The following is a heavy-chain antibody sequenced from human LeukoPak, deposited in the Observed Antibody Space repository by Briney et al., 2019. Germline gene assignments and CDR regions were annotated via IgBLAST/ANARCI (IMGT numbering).Heavy chain of an antibody. CDR3: ARARGYSGYESKWYYYGMDV. Sequence: EGSLRLSCAASGFTVSSNYMSWVRQAPGKGLEWVSVIYSGGSTYYADSVKGRFTISRDNSKSTLYVQMNSLRAEDTAVYYCARARGYSGYESKWYYYGMDVWGQGTTVTVSS. CDR2: IYSGGST. CDR1: GFTVSSNY. J-gene: IGHJ6*02. D-gene: IGHD5-12*01. V-gene: IGHV3-53*01.